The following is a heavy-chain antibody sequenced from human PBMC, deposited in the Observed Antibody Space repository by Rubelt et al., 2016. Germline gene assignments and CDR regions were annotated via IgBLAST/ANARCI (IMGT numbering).Heavy chain of an antibody. CDR2: IYYSGST. D-gene: IGHD6-6*01. CDR1: GGSISSYY. CDR3: ARDRPPWYSSSLIGHYFDY. J-gene: IGHJ4*02. V-gene: IGHV4-59*01. Sequence: QVQLQESSPGQLKPSETLSLTCSVSGGSISSYYLNWIRQPPGKGLEWIGYIYYSGSTSYNPSLKSRATISVNPSKNQFSLRRSPVTAADTAVYYCARDRPPWYSSSLIGHYFDYWGQGTLVTVSS.